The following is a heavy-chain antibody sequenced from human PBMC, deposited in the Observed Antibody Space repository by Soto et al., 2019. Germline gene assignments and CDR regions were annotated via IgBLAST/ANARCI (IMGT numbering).Heavy chain of an antibody. CDR2: IWYDGSNK. CDR1: GFTFSSYG. D-gene: IGHD3-9*01. V-gene: IGHV3-33*01. J-gene: IGHJ6*02. Sequence: GGSLRLSCAASGFTFSSYGMHWVRQAPGKGLEWVAVIWYDGSNKYYADSVKGRFTISRDNSKNTLYLQMNSLRAEDTAEYYCARDHDILTGYVRSGYYYGMDVWGQGTTVTVSS. CDR3: ARDHDILTGYVRSGYYYGMDV.